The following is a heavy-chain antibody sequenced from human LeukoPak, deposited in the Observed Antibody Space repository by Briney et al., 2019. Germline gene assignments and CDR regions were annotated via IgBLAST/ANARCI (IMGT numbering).Heavy chain of an antibody. D-gene: IGHD3-10*01. Sequence: PGGALRLSCAASGFTFITYGMHWGRQAPGKGLEGGAVISYDGINKYYADSVKGRFTISRDNSKNTLYLQMNSLRAEDTAVYYCAKVSLTHGLIRFGELPDPEVFEYWGQGTLVTVSS. CDR3: AKVSLTHGLIRFGELPDPEVFEY. CDR1: GFTFITYG. V-gene: IGHV3-30*18. CDR2: ISYDGINK. J-gene: IGHJ4*02.